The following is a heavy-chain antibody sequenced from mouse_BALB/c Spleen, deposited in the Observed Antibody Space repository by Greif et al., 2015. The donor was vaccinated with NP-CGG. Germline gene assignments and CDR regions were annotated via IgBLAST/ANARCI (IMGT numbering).Heavy chain of an antibody. J-gene: IGHJ2*01. CDR3: ASYYGSSYFDY. D-gene: IGHD1-1*01. CDR1: GYTFTSYW. CDR2: INPSTGYT. Sequence: VQLQQSGAELAKPGASVKMSCKASGYTFTSYWMHWVKQRPGQGLEWIGYINPSTGYTEYNQKFKDKATLTADKSSSTAYMQLSSLTSEDSAAYYCASYYGSSYFDYWGQGTTLTVSS. V-gene: IGHV1-7*01.